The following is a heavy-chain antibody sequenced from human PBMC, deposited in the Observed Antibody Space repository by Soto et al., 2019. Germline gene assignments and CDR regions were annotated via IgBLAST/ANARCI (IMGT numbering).Heavy chain of an antibody. Sequence: SETLSLTCNVSGGSISSGGSSWSWVRQRPGKGLEWIGFIPYSGTTYSNPSLKSRVTISVDTSKSQFSLRLTSVTAADTAVYYCAREVVEVVASSRPSYYFDSWGQGTLVTVSS. J-gene: IGHJ4*02. CDR2: IPYSGTT. CDR3: AREVVEVVASSRPSYYFDS. V-gene: IGHV4-31*03. CDR1: GGSISSGGSS. D-gene: IGHD2-15*01.